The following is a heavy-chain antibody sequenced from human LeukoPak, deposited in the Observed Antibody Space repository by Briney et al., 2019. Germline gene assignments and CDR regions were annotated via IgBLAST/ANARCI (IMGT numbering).Heavy chain of an antibody. CDR1: GFTFDSYA. CDR2: IGGSGDGT. J-gene: IGHJ4*02. Sequence: GGSLRLSCAASGFTFDSYAMSWVRQGPGKGPQWVSLIGGSGDGTFYSDSVKGRFTIFRDNPKNTLYLQMSSLRAEDTAIYYCARVAMVRGVITRAPLDCWGQGALVTVSS. V-gene: IGHV3-23*01. CDR3: ARVAMVRGVITRAPLDC. D-gene: IGHD3-10*01.